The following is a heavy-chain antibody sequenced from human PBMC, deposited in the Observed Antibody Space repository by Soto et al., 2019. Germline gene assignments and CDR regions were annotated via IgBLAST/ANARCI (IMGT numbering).Heavy chain of an antibody. Sequence: QLQLQESGSGLVKPSQTLSLTCAVSGGSISIGGYSWSWIRQPPGQGLEWIGYIYHSGSTYYNPSLKSRVTISVDRSKNQFSLKLSHVTAADTAVYYCARGTRGYSYGTFDYWGQGTLVTVSS. CDR2: IYHSGST. V-gene: IGHV4-30-2*01. D-gene: IGHD5-18*01. CDR1: GGSISIGGYS. J-gene: IGHJ4*02. CDR3: ARGTRGYSYGTFDY.